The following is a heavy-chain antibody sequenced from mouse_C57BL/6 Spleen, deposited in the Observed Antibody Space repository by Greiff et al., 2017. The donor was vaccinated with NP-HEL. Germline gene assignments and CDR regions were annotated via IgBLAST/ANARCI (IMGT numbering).Heavy chain of an antibody. J-gene: IGHJ1*03. D-gene: IGHD1-1*01. CDR2: IRSKSSNYAT. Sequence: EVKLVESGGGLVQPKGSLKLSCAASGFTFTTYAMHWVRQAPGKGLEWVARIRSKSSNYATYYADSVKDRFTISRDDSQSMLYLQMNNLKTEDTAMYYCVREGGYYYGSSYRYFDVWGTGTTVTVSS. V-gene: IGHV10-3*01. CDR3: VREGGYYYGSSYRYFDV. CDR1: GFTFTTYA.